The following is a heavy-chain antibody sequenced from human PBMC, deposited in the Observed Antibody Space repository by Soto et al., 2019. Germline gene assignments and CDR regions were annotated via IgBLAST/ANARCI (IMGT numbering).Heavy chain of an antibody. CDR1: GFTFSSYA. Sequence: PGGSLRLSCAASGFTFSSYAMHWVRQAPGKGLEWVAVISYDGSNKYYADSVKGRFTISRDNSKNTLYLQMNSLRAEDTAVYYCARAVSGSPLAPFDYWGQGTLVTVSS. J-gene: IGHJ4*02. V-gene: IGHV3-30-3*01. D-gene: IGHD1-26*01. CDR2: ISYDGSNK. CDR3: ARAVSGSPLAPFDY.